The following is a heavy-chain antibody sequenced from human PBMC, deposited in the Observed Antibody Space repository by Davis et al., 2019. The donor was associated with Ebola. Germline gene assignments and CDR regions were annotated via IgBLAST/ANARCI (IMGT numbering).Heavy chain of an antibody. CDR2: MSTSGGDI. Sequence: GGSLRLSCRGSGFSFSTYAMNCVRQAPGTGLEWVSSMSTSGGDIDYADSVKGRFTISRDNARDSLFLQMNSLRDEDTAVYYCARLSAGYNSGWIYFFDYWGQGTLVTVSS. D-gene: IGHD6-19*01. J-gene: IGHJ4*02. CDR1: GFSFSTYA. CDR3: ARLSAGYNSGWIYFFDY. V-gene: IGHV3-21*01.